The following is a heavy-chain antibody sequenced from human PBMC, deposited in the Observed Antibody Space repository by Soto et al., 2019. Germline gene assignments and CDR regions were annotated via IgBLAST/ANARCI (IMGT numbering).Heavy chain of an antibody. CDR1: GGSIRNYY. D-gene: IGHD6-6*01. CDR2: LYYSGST. J-gene: IGHJ6*03. Sequence: QVQLQESGPGVVKPSETLSLTCTVSGGSIRNYYWSWIRQSPGKGLEWIGYLYYSGSTNYNPSLKSRVSMSVDTSKNQFSLNLGSVTAADTAVYYCARRGSNYSYYYMDVWGIGTTVTVSS. CDR3: ARRGSNYSYYYMDV. V-gene: IGHV4-59*01.